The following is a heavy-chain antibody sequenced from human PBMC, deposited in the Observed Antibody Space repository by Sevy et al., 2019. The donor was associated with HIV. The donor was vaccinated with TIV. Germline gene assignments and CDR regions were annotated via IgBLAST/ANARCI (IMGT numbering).Heavy chain of an antibody. CDR3: ARGRGYYDSSGYYYTADDAFDI. V-gene: IGHV1-69*13. CDR2: IIPIFGTA. J-gene: IGHJ3*02. Sequence: ASVKVSCKASGGTFSSYAISWVRQAPGQGLEWMGGIIPIFGTANYAQTFQGRVTITADESTSTAYMELGSLRSEDTAVYYCARGRGYYDSSGYYYTADDAFDIWGQGTMVTVSS. CDR1: GGTFSSYA. D-gene: IGHD3-22*01.